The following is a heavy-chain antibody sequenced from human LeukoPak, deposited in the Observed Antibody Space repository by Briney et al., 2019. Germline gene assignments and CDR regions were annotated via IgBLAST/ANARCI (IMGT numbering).Heavy chain of an antibody. V-gene: IGHV3-21*01. CDR1: GFTFSSYS. Sequence: PGGSLRLSCAASGFTFSSYSMNWVRQAPGKGLEWVSSISSSSSYIYYADSVKGRFTISRDNAKNSLYLQMNSLRAEDTAVYYCARVSGTLEPYFDYWGQGTLVTVSS. CDR3: ARVSGTLEPYFDY. CDR2: ISSSSSYI. D-gene: IGHD1-1*01. J-gene: IGHJ4*02.